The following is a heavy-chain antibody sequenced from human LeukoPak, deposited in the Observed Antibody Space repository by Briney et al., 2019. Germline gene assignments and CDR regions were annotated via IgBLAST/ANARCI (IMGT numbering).Heavy chain of an antibody. V-gene: IGHV3-20*04. CDR3: ARGFRYCSSTSCYLPNAFDI. CDR1: GFTFDDYG. CDR2: INWNGGST. D-gene: IGHD2-2*01. J-gene: IGHJ3*02. Sequence: PGGSLRLSCAASGFTFDDYGMSWVRQAPGKGLEWVSGINWNGGSTGYADSVKGRFTISRDNAKNSLYLQMNSLRAEDTALYYCARGFRYCSSTSCYLPNAFDIWGQGTMVTVSS.